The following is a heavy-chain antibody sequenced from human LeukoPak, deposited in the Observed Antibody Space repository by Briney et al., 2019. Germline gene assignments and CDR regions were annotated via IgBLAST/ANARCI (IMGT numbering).Heavy chain of an antibody. V-gene: IGHV1-69*04. D-gene: IGHD2-2*01. J-gene: IGHJ4*02. CDR1: GGTFSSYA. CDR3: ARGSSTTSRNEAIVDY. CDR2: IIPILDIA. Sequence: ASAKVSCKASGGTFSSYAISWVRQAPGQRLEWMGRIIPILDIANYAKKFQGRVTISADKSTSTAYMELSSLRSEDTAVYYCARGSSTTSRNEAIVDYWGQGTLVTVSS.